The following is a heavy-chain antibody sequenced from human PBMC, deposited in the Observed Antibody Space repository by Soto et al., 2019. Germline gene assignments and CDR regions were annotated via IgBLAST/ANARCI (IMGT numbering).Heavy chain of an antibody. Sequence: PGGSLRLSCAASGFTFDDYTMHWVRQAPGKGLEWVSLISWDGGSTYYADSVKGRFTISRDNSKNSLYLQMNSLRTEDTALYYCAKDNQARDYGDSDAFDIWGQGTMVTVSS. CDR3: AKDNQARDYGDSDAFDI. CDR2: ISWDGGST. V-gene: IGHV3-43*01. CDR1: GFTFDDYT. D-gene: IGHD4-17*01. J-gene: IGHJ3*02.